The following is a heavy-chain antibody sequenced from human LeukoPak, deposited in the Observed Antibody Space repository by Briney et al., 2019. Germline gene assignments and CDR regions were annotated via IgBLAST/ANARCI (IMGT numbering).Heavy chain of an antibody. D-gene: IGHD3-9*01. J-gene: IGHJ4*02. V-gene: IGHV4-59*01. CDR1: GGFISSYY. CDR3: AREGVLRYLDY. Sequence: SETLSLTCTVSGGFISSYYWGWIWQPPGKGLEWIGYTYYSGSTNYNPSLKSRVTISIDTSKNQFSLKLSSVTAADTAVYYCAREGVLRYLDYWGQGTLVTVSS. CDR2: TYYSGST.